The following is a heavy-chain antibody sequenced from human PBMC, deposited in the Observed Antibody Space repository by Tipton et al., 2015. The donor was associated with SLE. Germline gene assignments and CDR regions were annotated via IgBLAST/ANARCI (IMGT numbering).Heavy chain of an antibody. CDR2: TYRGGTS. Sequence: SLRLSYAASGFSFSSHAISWVRQAPGKGLEWVSVTYRGGTSYYVDSVRGRFTSSRDDSKNTLFLQMDSLTPEDTAVYYCARDRVVGAEGGGYYLDYWGQGTLVTVSS. D-gene: IGHD2-15*01. J-gene: IGHJ4*02. V-gene: IGHV3-23*03. CDR1: GFSFSSHA. CDR3: ARDRVVGAEGGGYYLDY.